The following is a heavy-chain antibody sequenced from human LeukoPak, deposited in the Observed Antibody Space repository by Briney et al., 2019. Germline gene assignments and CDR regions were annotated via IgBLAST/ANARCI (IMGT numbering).Heavy chain of an antibody. CDR2: ISGSGGTT. Sequence: GGSLRLSCAASGFTFSSYAMSWVRQAPGKGLEWVSTISGSGGTTDYADSVKGRFTISRDNSRNTLYLQMNSLRAEDTAVYYCAKAYSISWSGFDYWGQGTLVTVSS. D-gene: IGHD6-13*01. CDR1: GFTFSSYA. CDR3: AKAYSISWSGFDY. J-gene: IGHJ4*02. V-gene: IGHV3-23*01.